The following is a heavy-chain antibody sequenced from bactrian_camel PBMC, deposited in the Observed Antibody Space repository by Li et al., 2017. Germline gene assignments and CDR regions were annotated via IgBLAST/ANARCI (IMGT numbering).Heavy chain of an antibody. CDR1: GYRYSEHC. Sequence: HVQLVESGGDSVQAGGSLRLSCQASGYRYSEHCMAWFRQGPGKEREGVALITSDGRTEYEDSVKGRFTISRDNDKNTLYLQLNDLKSEDTAMYYCAKGDARLPTGNKRGQGTQVTVS. J-gene: IGHJ4*01. CDR3: AKGDARLPTGNK. D-gene: IGHD6*01. CDR2: LITSDGRT. V-gene: IGHV3S1*01.